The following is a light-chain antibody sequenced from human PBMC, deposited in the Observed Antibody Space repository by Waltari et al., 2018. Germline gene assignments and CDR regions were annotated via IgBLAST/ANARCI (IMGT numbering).Light chain of an antibody. CDR2: HAS. J-gene: IGKJ1*01. Sequence: EIVLPQSPGTMSLSPGERATLACRASQSVRWFLAWYQQKPGQAPRLLIYHASSRATGIPDSFSGSGSGTDLSLTISRLEPEDFAVYYCQQYVTLPATFGQGTKLEI. CDR3: QQYVTLPAT. V-gene: IGKV3-20*01. CDR1: QSVRWF.